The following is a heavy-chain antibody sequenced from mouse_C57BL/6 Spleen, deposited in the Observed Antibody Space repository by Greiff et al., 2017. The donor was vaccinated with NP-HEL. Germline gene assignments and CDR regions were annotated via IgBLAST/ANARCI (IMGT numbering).Heavy chain of an antibody. J-gene: IGHJ2*01. D-gene: IGHD3-3*01. V-gene: IGHV1-4*01. CDR3: ARSELYYFDY. CDR1: GYTFTSYT. Sequence: VQLQQSGAELARPGASVKMSCKASGYTFTSYTMHWVKQRPEQGLEWIGYINPSSGYTKYNQKFKDKATLTADKSSSTAYMQLSSLTSEDSAVYYCARSELYYFDYWGQGTTLTVSS. CDR2: INPSSGYT.